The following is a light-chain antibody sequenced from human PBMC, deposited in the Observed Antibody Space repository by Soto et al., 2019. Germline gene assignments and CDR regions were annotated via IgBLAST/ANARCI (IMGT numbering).Light chain of an antibody. V-gene: IGLV2-23*01. CDR3: CSYAGGTTWV. CDR1: SNDFGSRNF. J-gene: IGLJ3*02. Sequence: QSALTQPASMSGSPGQSITISCTGSSNDFGSRNFISWYQQRPNKAPKLMIFEGTKRPSGVSDRFSASKSGYTASLTISGLRAEDEANYYCCSYAGGTTWVFGGGTKLTVL. CDR2: EGT.